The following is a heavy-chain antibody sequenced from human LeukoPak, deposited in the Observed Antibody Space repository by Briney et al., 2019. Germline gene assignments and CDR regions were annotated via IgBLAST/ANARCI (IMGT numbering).Heavy chain of an antibody. V-gene: IGHV3-48*01. Sequence: GGSLRLSCAASAFTFSDYSMNWVRQAPGKGLEWISYISGRSSTIYYADSVKGRFTISRDDAKNSMYLQMNSLRAEDTAVYYCARDRIKSGSYYFDYWGQGTLVTVSS. CDR3: ARDRIKSGSYYFDY. CDR2: ISGRSSTI. D-gene: IGHD1-26*01. CDR1: AFTFSDYS. J-gene: IGHJ4*02.